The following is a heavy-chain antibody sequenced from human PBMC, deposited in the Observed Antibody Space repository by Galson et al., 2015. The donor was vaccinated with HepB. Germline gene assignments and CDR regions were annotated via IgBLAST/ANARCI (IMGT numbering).Heavy chain of an antibody. V-gene: IGHV5-51*01. J-gene: IGHJ6*02. CDR1: GYTFSKYW. CDR3: ARRPYSSSSIPKGVYYYYYGMDV. Sequence: QSGAEVKKPGESLKISCKGSGYTFSKYWIGWVRQMPGRGLEWMGIIYAGDSGTRYSPSFDGQVTISADKSISTAYLQWSSLKASDTAMYYCARRPYSSSSIPKGVYYYYYGMDVWGQGTTVTVSS. CDR2: IYAGDSGT. D-gene: IGHD6-6*01.